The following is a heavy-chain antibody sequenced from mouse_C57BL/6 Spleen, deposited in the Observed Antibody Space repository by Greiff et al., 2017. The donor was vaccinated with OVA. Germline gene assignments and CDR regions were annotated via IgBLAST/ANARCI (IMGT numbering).Heavy chain of an antibody. J-gene: IGHJ4*01. CDR1: DYTFTSYW. CDR2: IHPSDSAP. CDR3: AIYAGTGAMDY. V-gene: IGHV1-74*01. D-gene: IGHD4-1*01. Sequence: VQLQQPGAELVKPGASVKVSCKASDYTFTSYWMHWVKQRPGQGLEWIGRIHPSDSAPNYNQKFKGKATLTVDKSSSTAYMQLSSLTSEDSAVYYCAIYAGTGAMDYWGQGTSVTVSS.